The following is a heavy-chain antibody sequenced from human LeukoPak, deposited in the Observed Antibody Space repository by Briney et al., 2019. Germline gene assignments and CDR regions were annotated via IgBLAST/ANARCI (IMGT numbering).Heavy chain of an antibody. J-gene: IGHJ6*03. CDR1: GFNFRDYY. D-gene: IGHD3-10*01. V-gene: IGHV3-11*04. CDR2: IRGTGKTS. CDR3: ARQRFGDYNYMDV. Sequence: GGSLRLSCAASGFNFRDYYMSWLRQAPGKGLEWISHIRGTGKTSKYAESMEGRFTISRDDSNHLLYLQMTSLRADDTAVYFCARQRFGDYNYMDVWGKGTTVTVSS.